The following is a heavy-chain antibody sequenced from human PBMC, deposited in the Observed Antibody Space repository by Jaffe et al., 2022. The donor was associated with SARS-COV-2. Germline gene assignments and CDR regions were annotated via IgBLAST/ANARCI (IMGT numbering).Heavy chain of an antibody. CDR3: ARHSDRPSGQTGFHM. V-gene: IGHV4-39*01. D-gene: IGHD3-10*01. J-gene: IGHJ3*02. CDR2: VYSSGRT. CDR1: GGSISNGEYF. Sequence: QLQLQQSGPGLVKPSETLSLICSVSGGSISNGEYFWGWIRQPPGKGLEWIGSVYSSGRTYYNPSLQSRVTIFVDTSKNEFSLILNSVTDADTAVFFCARHSDRPSGQTGFHMWGQGTMVTVSS.